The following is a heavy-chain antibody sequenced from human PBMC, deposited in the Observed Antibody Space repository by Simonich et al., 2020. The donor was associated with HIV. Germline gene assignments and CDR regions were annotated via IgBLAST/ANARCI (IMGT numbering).Heavy chain of an antibody. Sequence: QITLKESGPTLVKPTQTLTLTCTFSWFSLSTRGVGVGCIRQPPGKALEWLALIYWDDDKRYSPSLKSRLTITKDTSKNQVVLKMTNMDPVDTATYYCAHRISDNWGRGDAFDIWGQGTMVTVSS. J-gene: IGHJ3*02. CDR2: IYWDDDK. CDR3: AHRISDNWGRGDAFDI. D-gene: IGHD7-27*01. CDR1: WFSLSTRGVG. V-gene: IGHV2-5*02.